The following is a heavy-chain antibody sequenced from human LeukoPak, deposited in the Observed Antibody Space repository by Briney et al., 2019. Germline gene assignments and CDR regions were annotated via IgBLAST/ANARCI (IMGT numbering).Heavy chain of an antibody. CDR1: GYTFTCYY. V-gene: IGHV1-2*02. D-gene: IGHD6-13*01. CDR3: ARDWAAAGTGPFDY. J-gene: IGHJ4*02. CDR2: INPNSGGT. Sequence: ASVKVSCKASGYTFTCYYMHWVRQAPGQGLEWMGWINPNSGGTNYAQKFQGRVTMTRDTSISTAYMELSRLRSDDTAVYYCARDWAAAGTGPFDYWGQGTLVTVSS.